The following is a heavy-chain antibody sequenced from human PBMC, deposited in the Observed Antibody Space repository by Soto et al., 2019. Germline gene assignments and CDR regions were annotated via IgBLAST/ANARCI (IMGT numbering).Heavy chain of an antibody. J-gene: IGHJ4*02. CDR3: ARSYGSGSNPGGY. Sequence: QVQLVQSGAEVKKPGSSVKVSCKASGGTFSSYTISWVRQAPGQGLEWMGRIIPILGIANYAQKFQGRVTMTADKSTSAAYMELSSLRSEDTAVDYCARSYGSGSNPGGYWGQGTLVTVSS. CDR2: IIPILGIA. D-gene: IGHD3-10*01. CDR1: GGTFSSYT. V-gene: IGHV1-69*02.